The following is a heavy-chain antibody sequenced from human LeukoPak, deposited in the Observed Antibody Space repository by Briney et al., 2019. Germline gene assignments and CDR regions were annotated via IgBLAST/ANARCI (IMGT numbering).Heavy chain of an antibody. D-gene: IGHD6-19*01. Sequence: PGGSLRLSCAASGFTFDDYAMHWVRQVPGKGLEWVSGISWNSGSIGYADSVKGRFTISRDNAKNSLYLQMNSLRTEDTALYYCAKGERVAGTFFDNWGQGTLVTVSS. J-gene: IGHJ4*02. CDR2: ISWNSGSI. V-gene: IGHV3-9*01. CDR1: GFTFDDYA. CDR3: AKGERVAGTFFDN.